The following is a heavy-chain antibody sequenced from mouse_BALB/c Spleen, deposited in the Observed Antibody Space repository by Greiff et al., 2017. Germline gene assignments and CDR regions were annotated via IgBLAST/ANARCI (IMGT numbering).Heavy chain of an antibody. Sequence: VQLQQSGAELAKPGASVKMSCKASGYTFTSYWMHWVKQRPGQGLEWIGYINPSTGYTEYNQKFKDKATLTADKSSSTAYMQLSSLTSEDSAVYYCARGAYYKDYWGQGTTLTVSS. D-gene: IGHD2-12*01. V-gene: IGHV1-7*01. J-gene: IGHJ2*01. CDR2: INPSTGYT. CDR3: ARGAYYKDY. CDR1: GYTFTSYW.